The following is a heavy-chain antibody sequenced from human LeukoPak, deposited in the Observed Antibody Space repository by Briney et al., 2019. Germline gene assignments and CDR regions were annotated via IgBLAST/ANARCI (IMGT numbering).Heavy chain of an antibody. V-gene: IGHV4-31*03. Sequence: PSQTLSLTCTVSGGSISSGGYYWSWIRRHPGKGLEWIGYIYYSGSTYYNPSLKSRVTISVDTSKNQFSLKLSSVTAADTAVYYCARVSLRYYYYYYGMDVWGQGTTVTVSS. J-gene: IGHJ6*02. CDR3: ARVSLRYYYYYYGMDV. CDR1: GGSISSGGYY. CDR2: IYYSGST. D-gene: IGHD3-16*02.